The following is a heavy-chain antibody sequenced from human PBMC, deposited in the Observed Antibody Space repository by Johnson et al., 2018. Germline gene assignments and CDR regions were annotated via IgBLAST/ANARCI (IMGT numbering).Heavy chain of an antibody. V-gene: IGHV4-59*01. D-gene: IGHD3-3*01. J-gene: IGHJ6*02. Sequence: QVQLVESGPGLVKPSETLSLTCSVPGGSISIYYWRWIRQPPGKGLEWIGYIYYSGSPNYNPSLKSRVTISVDTSKNQFSLKLSSVTAAEPAVYYCARESRDYDFWSGYYHPGYYYGMDVWGQGTTVTVSS. CDR3: ARESRDYDFWSGYYHPGYYYGMDV. CDR1: GGSISIYY. CDR2: IYYSGSP.